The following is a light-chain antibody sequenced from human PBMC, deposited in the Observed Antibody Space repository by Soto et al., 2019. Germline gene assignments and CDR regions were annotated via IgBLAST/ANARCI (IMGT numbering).Light chain of an antibody. CDR3: AAWDDSLWV. CDR1: SSNIGSNY. CDR2: RNN. Sequence: QSVLTQPPSASGTPGQRVTISCSGSSSNIGSNYVYWYQQLPGTAPKLLIYRNNQRPSGVPDRFSGSKSGTSASLAICGLRSEDEADYYCAAWDDSLWVFGGGTKLTVL. J-gene: IGLJ3*02. V-gene: IGLV1-47*01.